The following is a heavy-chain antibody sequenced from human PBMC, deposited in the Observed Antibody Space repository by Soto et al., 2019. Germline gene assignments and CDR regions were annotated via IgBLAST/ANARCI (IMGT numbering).Heavy chain of an antibody. CDR2: INPNSGGT. CDR3: ARVSRYYYDSSYQYYFDY. Sequence: QVQLVQSGAEVKKPGASVKVSCKASGYTFTGYHMHWVRQAPGQGLEWMGWINPNSGGTNYAQKFQGRVTMTRDTSISTAYMELSRLRSDDTAVYYCARVSRYYYDSSYQYYFDYWGQGTLVTVSS. D-gene: IGHD3-22*01. V-gene: IGHV1-2*02. CDR1: GYTFTGYH. J-gene: IGHJ4*02.